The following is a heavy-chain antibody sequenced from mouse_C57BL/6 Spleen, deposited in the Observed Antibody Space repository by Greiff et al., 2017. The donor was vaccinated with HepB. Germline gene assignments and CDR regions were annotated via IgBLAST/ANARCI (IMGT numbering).Heavy chain of an antibody. CDR1: GYTFTDYY. J-gene: IGHJ3*01. V-gene: IGHV1-26*01. CDR2: INPNNGGT. CDR3: ARIGLWFAY. D-gene: IGHD2-14*01. Sequence: VQLQQSGPELVKPGASVKISCKASGYTFTDYYMNWVKQSHGKSLEWIGDINPNNGGTSYNQKFKGKATLTVDKSSSTAYMELRSLTSEDSAVYYCARIGLWFAYWGQGTLVTVSA.